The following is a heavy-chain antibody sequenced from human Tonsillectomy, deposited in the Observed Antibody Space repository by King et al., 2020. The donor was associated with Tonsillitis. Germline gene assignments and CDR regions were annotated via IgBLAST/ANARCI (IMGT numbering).Heavy chain of an antibody. CDR3: AKDRGISSSSGLDY. CDR2: ISYDGSNK. Sequence: VQLVESGGGVVQPGRSLRLSCAASGFTFSTYGMHWVRQAPGKGLEWVAVISYDGSNKYYADSVKGRFTISRDNSKNTLYLQTNSLRAEDTAVYYCAKDRGISSSSGLDYWGQGPLVTVSS. D-gene: IGHD6-13*01. V-gene: IGHV3-30*18. CDR1: GFTFSTYG. J-gene: IGHJ4*02.